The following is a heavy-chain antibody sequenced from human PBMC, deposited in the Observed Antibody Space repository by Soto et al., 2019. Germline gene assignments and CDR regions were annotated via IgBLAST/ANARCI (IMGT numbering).Heavy chain of an antibody. CDR2: SIPITATA. J-gene: IGHJ6*02. CDR1: GDTFGSYA. V-gene: IGHV1-69*01. Sequence: QVQLVQSGAEVKKPGSSVKVSCKASGDTFGSYAISWVRQAPGQVPEWMGGSIPITATANYAQKFQGRVTITANESTSTASMQLSRLRSEDTAVYYCARSQGSSTSLEIYYYYYYGMDVWGQGTTVNVSS. CDR3: ARSQGSSTSLEIYYYYYYGMDV. D-gene: IGHD2-2*01.